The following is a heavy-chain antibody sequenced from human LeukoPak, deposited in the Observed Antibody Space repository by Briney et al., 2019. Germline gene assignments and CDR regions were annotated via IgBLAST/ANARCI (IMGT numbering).Heavy chain of an antibody. CDR1: GGSISSYY. J-gene: IGHJ4*02. CDR2: IYYSGST. D-gene: IGHD3-22*01. CDR3: ARTSRDSSGYYYYFDY. V-gene: IGHV4-59*01. Sequence: SETLSLTCTVSGGSISSYYWSWLRQPPGKGLEGIGYIYYSGSTNYNPSLKSRVTISVDTSKNQFSLKLSSVTAADTAVYYCARTSRDSSGYYYYFDYWGQGTLVTVSS.